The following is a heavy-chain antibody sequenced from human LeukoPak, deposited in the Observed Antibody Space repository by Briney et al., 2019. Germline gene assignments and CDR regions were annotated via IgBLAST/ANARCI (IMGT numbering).Heavy chain of an antibody. CDR2: ISWNSGSI. Sequence: GRSLRLSCAASGFTFDDYAMHWVWQAPGKGLEWVSGISWNSGSIGYADSVKGRFTISRDNAKNSLYLQMNSLRAEDTALYYCAKEGGSGYLDYWGQGTLVTVSS. CDR3: AKEGGSGYLDY. D-gene: IGHD3-22*01. CDR1: GFTFDDYA. J-gene: IGHJ4*02. V-gene: IGHV3-9*01.